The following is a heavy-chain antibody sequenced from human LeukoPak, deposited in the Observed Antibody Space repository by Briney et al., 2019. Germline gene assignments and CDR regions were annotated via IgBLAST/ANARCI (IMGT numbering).Heavy chain of an antibody. CDR1: GYTFTSYD. CDR3: ATHSRYNWNFF. V-gene: IGHV1-8*01. J-gene: IGHJ3*01. D-gene: IGHD1-7*01. Sequence: ASVKVSCKSSGYTFTSYDINWVRQATGQGLEWMGWMNPNSGNTGYAQKLQGRVTMTTDTSTSTAYMELRSLRSDDTAVYYCATHSRYNWNFFWGQGTMVTVSS. CDR2: MNPNSGNT.